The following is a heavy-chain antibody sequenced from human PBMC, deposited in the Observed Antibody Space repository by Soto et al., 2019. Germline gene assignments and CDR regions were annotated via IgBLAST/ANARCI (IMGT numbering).Heavy chain of an antibody. CDR3: ARSGYSGYDYVAFDI. Sequence: TGGSLRLSCAASGFTFSSYGMHWVRQAPGKGLEWVAVIWYDGSNKYYADSVKGRFTISRDNSKNTLYLQMNSLRAEDTAMYYCARSGYSGYDYVAFDIWGQGTMVTVSS. V-gene: IGHV3-33*01. CDR1: GFTFSSYG. J-gene: IGHJ3*02. CDR2: IWYDGSNK. D-gene: IGHD5-12*01.